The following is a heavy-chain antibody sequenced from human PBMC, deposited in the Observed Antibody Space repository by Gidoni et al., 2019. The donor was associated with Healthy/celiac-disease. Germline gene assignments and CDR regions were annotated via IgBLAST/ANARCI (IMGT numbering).Heavy chain of an antibody. CDR2: ISWNSGSI. CDR3: AKALYYYGSGSYYTAPQI. V-gene: IGHV3-9*01. CDR1: GFTFDCYA. D-gene: IGHD3-10*01. J-gene: IGHJ3*02. Sequence: EVQLVESGGGLVQPGRSLRLSCAASGFTFDCYAMHWVRPAPGKGLELVSGISWNSGSIGYADSVKGRFTISRDNAKNSLYLQMNSLRAEDTALYYCAKALYYYGSGSYYTAPQIWGQGTMVTVSS.